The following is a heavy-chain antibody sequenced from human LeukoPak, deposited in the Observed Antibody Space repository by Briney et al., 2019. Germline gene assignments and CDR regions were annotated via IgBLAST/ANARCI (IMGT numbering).Heavy chain of an antibody. CDR2: TYYRSKWYN. Sequence: SQTLSLTCAISGDSVSSNSAAWNWSRQSPSRGLEWLGRTYYRSKWYNDYAASVKSRITINPDTSKNQFSLQLNSVTPEDTAVYYCARGAYMDYYYMDVWGKGTTVTVSS. CDR1: GDSVSSNSAA. V-gene: IGHV6-1*01. CDR3: ARGAYMDYYYMDV. J-gene: IGHJ6*03. D-gene: IGHD4-11*01.